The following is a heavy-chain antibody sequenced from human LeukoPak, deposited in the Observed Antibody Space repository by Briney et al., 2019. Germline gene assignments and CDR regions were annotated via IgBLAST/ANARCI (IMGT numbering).Heavy chain of an antibody. CDR1: GFTFSSYG. J-gene: IGHJ5*02. D-gene: IGHD4-17*01. V-gene: IGHV3-33*06. Sequence: GGSLRLSCATSGFTFSSYGMHWVRQAPGKGLEWVAVIWYDGSDKYYADSVKGRFTISRGNSKNTLYLQMNSLRAEDTAVYYCAKLKDYGDYLTWGQGTLVTVSS. CDR2: IWYDGSDK. CDR3: AKLKDYGDYLT.